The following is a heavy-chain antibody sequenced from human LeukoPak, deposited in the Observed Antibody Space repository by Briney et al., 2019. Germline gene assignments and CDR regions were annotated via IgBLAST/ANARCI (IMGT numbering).Heavy chain of an antibody. CDR3: ARAPTIAGTMPYYFDY. V-gene: IGHV3-30-3*01. J-gene: IGHJ4*02. Sequence: GRSLRLSCAASGFTFSSYAMHWVRQAPGKGLGWVAVISYDGSNKYYADSVKGRFTISRDNSKNTLYLQMNSLRAEDTAVYYCARAPTIAGTMPYYFDYWGQGTLVTVSS. D-gene: IGHD6-13*01. CDR2: ISYDGSNK. CDR1: GFTFSSYA.